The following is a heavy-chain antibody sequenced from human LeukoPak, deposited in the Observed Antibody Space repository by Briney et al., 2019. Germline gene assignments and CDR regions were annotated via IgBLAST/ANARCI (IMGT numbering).Heavy chain of an antibody. D-gene: IGHD2-15*01. J-gene: IGHJ3*02. Sequence: GGSLRLSCAASGFTFSNAWMSWVRQAPGKGLEWVGRIKSKTDGGTTDYAAPVKGRFTISSDDSKNTLYLQMNSLKTEDTAVYYCTSRGHIVVVVAATLSAFDIWGQGTMVTVSS. V-gene: IGHV3-15*01. CDR1: GFTFSNAW. CDR3: TSRGHIVVVVAATLSAFDI. CDR2: IKSKTDGGTT.